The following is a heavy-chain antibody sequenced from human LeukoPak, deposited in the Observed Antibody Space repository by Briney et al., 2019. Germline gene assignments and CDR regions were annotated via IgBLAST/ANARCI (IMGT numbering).Heavy chain of an antibody. D-gene: IGHD2-2*01. J-gene: IGHJ5*02. V-gene: IGHV3-66*01. CDR1: GFTVSNNY. CDR3: ARGGYCSSTSCYHSPPVECWFDP. Sequence: GGSLRLSCAASGFTVSNNYMSWVRQAPGKGLEWASVLYSCGSTYYADSVKGRFTISRDNSKNALSLQMNSLRADDTAVYYCARGGYCSSTSCYHSPPVECWFDPWGQGTLVTVSS. CDR2: LYSCGST.